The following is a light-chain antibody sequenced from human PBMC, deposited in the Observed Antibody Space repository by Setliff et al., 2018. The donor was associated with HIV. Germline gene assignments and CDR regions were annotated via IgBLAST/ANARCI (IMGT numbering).Light chain of an antibody. CDR1: QNIGTS. CDR2: KAS. V-gene: IGKV1-5*03. CDR3: QQHKSFPWT. Sequence: DIQMTQSPPTLSASIRDRVTITCRASQNIGTSLAWYQQKPGKAPNLLIYKASGLEGGVPARFSGSGSQTEFTLTIAGLQPDDFATYFCQQHKSFPWTFGQGTKVDIK. J-gene: IGKJ1*01.